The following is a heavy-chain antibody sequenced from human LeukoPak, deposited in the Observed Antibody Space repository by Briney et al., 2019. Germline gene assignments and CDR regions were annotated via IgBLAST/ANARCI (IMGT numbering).Heavy chain of an antibody. D-gene: IGHD3-22*01. CDR1: GFTFSSYW. V-gene: IGHV3-7*01. CDR3: ARDLYYDSSGYYYEYFDY. Sequence: GGSLRLSCAASGFTFSSYWMSWVRQAPGKGLEWVANIKQDGSEKYYVDSVKGRFTISRDNAKNSLHLQMNSLRAEDAAVYYCARDLYYDSSGYYYEYFDYWGQGTLVTVSS. J-gene: IGHJ4*02. CDR2: IKQDGSEK.